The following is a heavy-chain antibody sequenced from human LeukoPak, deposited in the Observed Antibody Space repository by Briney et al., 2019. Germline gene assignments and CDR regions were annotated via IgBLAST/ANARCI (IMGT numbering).Heavy chain of an antibody. J-gene: IGHJ2*01. CDR3: ARDGTYYYDSSGYSSYWYFDL. Sequence: GGSLRLSCAASGFTFRSYSMNWVRQAPGKGLEWVSSISSSSSYIYYADSVKGRFTISRDNTKNSLYLQMNSLRAEDTAVYYCARDGTYYYDSSGYSSYWYFDLWGHGTLVTVSS. CDR2: ISSSSSYI. D-gene: IGHD3-22*01. CDR1: GFTFRSYS. V-gene: IGHV3-21*01.